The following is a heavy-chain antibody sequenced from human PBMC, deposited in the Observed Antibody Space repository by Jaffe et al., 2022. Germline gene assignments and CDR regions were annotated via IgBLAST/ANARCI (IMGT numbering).Heavy chain of an antibody. D-gene: IGHD3-16*02. J-gene: IGHJ4*02. V-gene: IGHV3-30*18. Sequence: QVQLVESGGGVVQPGRSLRLSCAASGFTFSSYGMHWVRQAPGKGLEWVAVISYDGSNKYYADSVKGRFTISRDNSKNTLYLQMNSLRAEDTAVYYCAKDSYRQHKKNYDYIWGSYRHFDYWGQGTLVTVSS. CDR1: GFTFSSYG. CDR3: AKDSYRQHKKNYDYIWGSYRHFDY. CDR2: ISYDGSNK.